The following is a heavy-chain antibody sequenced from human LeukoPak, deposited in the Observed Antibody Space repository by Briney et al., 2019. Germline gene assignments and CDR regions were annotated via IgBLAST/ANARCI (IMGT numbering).Heavy chain of an antibody. CDR3: ASAPSGSYGDFDY. CDR1: GFTFSSYE. Sequence: GGSLRLSCAASGFTFSSYEMNWVRQAPGKGLEWVSYISSSSSTIYYADSVKGRFTISRDNAKNSLYLQMNSLRAEDTAVYYCASAPSGSYGDFDYWGQGTLVTVSS. CDR2: ISSSSSTI. V-gene: IGHV3-48*01. D-gene: IGHD1-26*01. J-gene: IGHJ4*02.